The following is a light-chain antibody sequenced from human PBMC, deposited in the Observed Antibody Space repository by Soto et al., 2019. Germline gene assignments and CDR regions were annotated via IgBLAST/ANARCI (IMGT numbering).Light chain of an antibody. J-gene: IGLJ3*02. CDR3: TSFARGSTLV. V-gene: IGLV2-23*01. CDR1: SSDVGTYNL. CDR2: ATS. Sequence: QSVLTQPAAVSGSPGQSITISCTGTSSDVGTYNLVSWYQQYPGKAPKLMIYATSKRPSGVSNRFSGSKSGDTASLTISGLQAEDEADYYCTSFARGSTLVFGGGIKVTV.